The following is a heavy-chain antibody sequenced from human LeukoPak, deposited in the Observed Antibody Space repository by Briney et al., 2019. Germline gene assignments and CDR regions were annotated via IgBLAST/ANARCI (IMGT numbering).Heavy chain of an antibody. D-gene: IGHD3-10*01. CDR2: ITYDGVTI. J-gene: IGHJ4*02. V-gene: IGHV3-48*04. CDR1: GFTFSSYC. CDR3: ARGYGSGSYWVGFDY. Sequence: QSGGSLRLSCAASGFTFSSYCMHWVRQAPGKGLELVSFITYDGVTIYYADSVRGRFTIPRDNAKSSLYLQMDSLRAEDTAVYYCARGYGSGSYWVGFDYWGQGTMVTVSS.